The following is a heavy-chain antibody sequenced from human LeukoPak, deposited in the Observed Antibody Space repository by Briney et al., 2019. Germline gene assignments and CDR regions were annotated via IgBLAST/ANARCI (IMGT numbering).Heavy chain of an antibody. CDR3: ATEDVVVVAATLDY. CDR1: RGTFSSYA. D-gene: IGHD2-15*01. Sequence: SVKVSCKASRGTFSSYAISWVRQAPGQGLEWMGRIIPIFGTANYAQKFQGRVTITTDESTSTAYMELSSLRSEDTAVCYCATEDVVVVAATLDYWGQGTLVTVSS. V-gene: IGHV1-69*05. CDR2: IIPIFGTA. J-gene: IGHJ4*02.